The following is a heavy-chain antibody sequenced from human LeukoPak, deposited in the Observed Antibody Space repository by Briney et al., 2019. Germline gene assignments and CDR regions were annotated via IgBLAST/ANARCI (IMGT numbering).Heavy chain of an antibody. V-gene: IGHV1-69*05. D-gene: IGHD5-24*01. CDR2: IIPIFGTA. Sequence: GSSVKVSCKASGGTFSCYAISWVRQAPGQGLEWMGRIIPIFGTANYAQKFQGRVTITTDESTSTAYMELSSLRSEDTAVYYCAEEAGAGYNYKGYFDYWGQGTLVTVSS. CDR3: AEEAGAGYNYKGYFDY. CDR1: GGTFSCYA. J-gene: IGHJ4*02.